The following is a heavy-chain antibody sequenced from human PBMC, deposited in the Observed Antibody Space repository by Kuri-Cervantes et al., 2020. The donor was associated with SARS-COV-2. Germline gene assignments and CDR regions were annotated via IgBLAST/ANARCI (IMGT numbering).Heavy chain of an antibody. CDR2: IWYDGSNK. J-gene: IGHJ4*02. D-gene: IGHD6-19*01. V-gene: IGHV3-33*01. CDR3: ARGSSGWPGDASWNFDY. Sequence: GESLKISCAASGFTFSSYGMHWVRQAPGKGLEWVAVIWYDGSNKYYADSVKGRFTISRDNSKNTLYLQMNSLRVEDTAVYYCARGSSGWPGDASWNFDYWGQGTLVTVSS. CDR1: GFTFSSYG.